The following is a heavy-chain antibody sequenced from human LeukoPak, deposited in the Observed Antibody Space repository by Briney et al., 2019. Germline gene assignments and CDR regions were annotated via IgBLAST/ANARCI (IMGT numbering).Heavy chain of an antibody. CDR1: GFTFSSYG. CDR2: ISVSGGST. V-gene: IGHV3-23*01. CDR3: AKDRTQQIAKFDY. D-gene: IGHD6-13*01. J-gene: IGHJ4*02. Sequence: GGSLRLSGAASGFTFSSYGMSWVRQAPGKGLEWVTAISVSGGSTYYADSVKGRFTISRDNSKNTLFLQMNSLRAEDTAVYYCAKDRTQQIAKFDYWGQGTLVTVSS.